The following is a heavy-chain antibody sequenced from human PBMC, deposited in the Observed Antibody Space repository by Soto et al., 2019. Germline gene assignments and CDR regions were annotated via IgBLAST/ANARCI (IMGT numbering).Heavy chain of an antibody. CDR3: AKDLGIQLGESYGMDV. J-gene: IGHJ6*02. V-gene: IGHV3-23*01. Sequence: EVQLLESGGGLVQPGGSLRLSCAASGFTFSSYAMSWVRQAPGKGLEWVSAISGSGGSTYYADSVKGRFTISRDNSKNTLYLQMNSLRAEDTAVYDCAKDLGIQLGESYGMDVWGQGPTVTVS. CDR2: ISGSGGST. D-gene: IGHD5-18*01. CDR1: GFTFSSYA.